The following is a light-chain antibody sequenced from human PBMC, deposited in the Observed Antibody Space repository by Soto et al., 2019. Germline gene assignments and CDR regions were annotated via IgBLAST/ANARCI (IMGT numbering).Light chain of an antibody. Sequence: DIQMTQSPSTLSASVGDRVTITCRASQSISTWFAWYQQKPGKAPKLLIYQASSLESEVPSRFSGSGSGTEFTLTISSLQPDAFATHYCQQYNSSPTFGQGTRLEIK. CDR2: QAS. CDR3: QQYNSSPT. V-gene: IGKV1-5*03. CDR1: QSISTW. J-gene: IGKJ5*01.